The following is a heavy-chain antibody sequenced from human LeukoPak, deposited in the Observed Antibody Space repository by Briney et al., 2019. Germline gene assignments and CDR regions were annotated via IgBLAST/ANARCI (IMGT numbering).Heavy chain of an antibody. J-gene: IGHJ4*02. Sequence: SETLSLTCTVSGGSVSSSNYYWSWTRQPPGKGLEWVGFFSYNVHSDYNPFLKSRVTISVDTSKNQFSLKLSSVTAADTAVYYCARAIKLRPTDYWGQGTLVTVSS. CDR2: FSYNVHS. CDR1: GGSVSSSNYY. V-gene: IGHV4-61*01. CDR3: ARAIKLRPTDY.